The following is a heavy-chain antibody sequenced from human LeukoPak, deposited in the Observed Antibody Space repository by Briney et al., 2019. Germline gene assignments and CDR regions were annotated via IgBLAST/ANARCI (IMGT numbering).Heavy chain of an antibody. CDR3: ARGGRGYSGYDSLGYYMDV. Sequence: GGSLRLSCAASGFTFSSYSMNWVRQAPGKGLEWLSYISSSSSNIYYADSVKGRFTISRDNAKNSLYLQMNSLRAEDTAVYYCARGGRGYSGYDSLGYYMDVWGKGTTVTISS. D-gene: IGHD5-12*01. V-gene: IGHV3-48*04. J-gene: IGHJ6*03. CDR2: ISSSSSNI. CDR1: GFTFSSYS.